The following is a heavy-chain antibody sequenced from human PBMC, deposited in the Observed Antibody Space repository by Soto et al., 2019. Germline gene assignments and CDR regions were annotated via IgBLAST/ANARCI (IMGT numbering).Heavy chain of an antibody. V-gene: IGHV3-43*01. D-gene: IGHD6-13*01. J-gene: IGHJ6*02. CDR2: ISLDGGST. CDR3: AKDCSSSWYNVRTYYYYGMDV. CDR1: GFTFDYYT. Sequence: GGSLRLSCAASGFTFDYYTMHWGRQAPGKGLEWVSLISLDGGSTYYADSVKGRFTISRDNSKNSLYLQMNSLRTEDTALYYCAKDCSSSWYNVRTYYYYGMDVWGQGTTVTVSS.